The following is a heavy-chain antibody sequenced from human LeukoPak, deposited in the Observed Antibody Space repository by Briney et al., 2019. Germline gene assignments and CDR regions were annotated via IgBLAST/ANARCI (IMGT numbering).Heavy chain of an antibody. V-gene: IGHV4-59*01. J-gene: IGHJ6*02. CDR2: MFYTGST. CDR1: GGSISSDY. CDR3: ARVSVVYGMDV. Sequence: PSETLSLTCSVSGGSISSDYWAWIRQPPGGGLDWIGYMFYTGSTNYNPSLKSRVTISLATSKNQFSLKLSSVTAADTAVYYCARVSVVYGMDVWGRGTTVTVSS.